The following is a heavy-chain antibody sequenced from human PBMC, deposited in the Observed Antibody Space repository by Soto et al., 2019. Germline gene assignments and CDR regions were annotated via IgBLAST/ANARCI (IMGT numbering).Heavy chain of an antibody. CDR3: AREETPVSPHYFYYGLDA. D-gene: IGHD4-17*01. V-gene: IGHV4-59*01. J-gene: IGHJ6*02. CDR2: VYYSGGT. Sequence: SETLSLTCVVSGASLSSYYWSWIRQPPGKGLEWIGYVYYSGGTNYSPSFKDRVTISVDTTENQFSLKVNSVTAADTAVYYCAREETPVSPHYFYYGLDAWGQGTTVTVSS. CDR1: GASLSSYY.